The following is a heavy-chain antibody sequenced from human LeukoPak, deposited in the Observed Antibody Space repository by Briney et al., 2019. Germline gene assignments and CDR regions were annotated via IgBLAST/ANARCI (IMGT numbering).Heavy chain of an antibody. D-gene: IGHD3-9*01. CDR1: GFTLTNYA. J-gene: IGHJ6*03. CDR3: AREDHSDLLTGYSPVEYYYYYTDV. Sequence: GGSLRLSCAVSGFTLTNYAVHWVRQAPGKGLEWLAVLSNDGKNKYLADSVKGRFSVSRDTSKDTLYLQMDSLRAEDTAVYYCAREDHSDLLTGYSPVEYYYYYTDVWGKGTTVTVSS. CDR2: LSNDGKNK. V-gene: IGHV3-30*04.